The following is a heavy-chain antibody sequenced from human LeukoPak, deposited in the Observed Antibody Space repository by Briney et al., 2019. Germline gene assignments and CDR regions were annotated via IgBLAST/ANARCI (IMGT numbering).Heavy chain of an antibody. CDR1: GGSISNTNW. V-gene: IGHV4-4*02. CDR3: ARTSSSSWSYGMDV. Sequence: PSGTLSLTCGVSGGSISNTNWWTWVRQPPGKGLEWIGEVNLQGSTNYNPSLKSRVAISVDKSENHISLKLTSVTAADTAVYYCARTSSSSWSYGMDVWGQGTTVTVSS. CDR2: VNLQGST. J-gene: IGHJ6*02. D-gene: IGHD6-13*01.